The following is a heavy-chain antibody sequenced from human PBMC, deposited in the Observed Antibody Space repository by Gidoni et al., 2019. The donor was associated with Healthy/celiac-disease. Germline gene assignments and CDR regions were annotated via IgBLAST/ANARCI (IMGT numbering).Heavy chain of an antibody. D-gene: IGHD2-2*01. Sequence: QVQLQESGPGLVKPSQTLSLTCTVSGGSISRGGYYWSCVRQPPGKGLEWIGYIYYSGSVSYNPSLKSRVTISVDTSKNHFSLKRSSVTAADTAVYYCARELVPAAMSGWFDPWGQGTLVTVSS. CDR1: GGSISRGGYY. V-gene: IGHV4-31*03. J-gene: IGHJ5*02. CDR2: IYYSGSV. CDR3: ARELVPAAMSGWFDP.